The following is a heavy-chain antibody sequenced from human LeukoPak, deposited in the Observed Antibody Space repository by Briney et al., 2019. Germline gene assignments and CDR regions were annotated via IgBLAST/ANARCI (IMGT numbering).Heavy chain of an antibody. CDR1: GYTFTSYY. V-gene: IGHV1-46*01. J-gene: IGHJ5*02. CDR2: ISPSGGST. Sequence: ASVKVSCKASGYTFTSYYMHWVRQAPGQGLEWMGIISPSGGSTSYAQKFQGRVTMTRDTSTSTVYMELSSLRSEDTAVYYCARDLNKYQLLSWFDPWGQGTLVTVSS. D-gene: IGHD2-2*01. CDR3: ARDLNKYQLLSWFDP.